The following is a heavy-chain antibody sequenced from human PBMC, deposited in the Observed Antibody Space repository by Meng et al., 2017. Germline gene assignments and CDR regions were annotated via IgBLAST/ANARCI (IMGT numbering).Heavy chain of an antibody. CDR3: ARVFGDYHWIANRWFDP. Sequence: HAQPVHAGAEVEKPGSAVNVACKVSGGTCSSCDISWVRQAPGQGVEWVGGIIPIFGTANYAQKFQARVTITAHESTSKVHKELSSLRSEDEGVYYCARVFGDYHWIANRWFDPWGQGTLVTVSS. D-gene: IGHD1-1*01. CDR2: IIPIFGTA. J-gene: IGHJ5*02. V-gene: IGHV1-69*01. CDR1: GGTCSSCD.